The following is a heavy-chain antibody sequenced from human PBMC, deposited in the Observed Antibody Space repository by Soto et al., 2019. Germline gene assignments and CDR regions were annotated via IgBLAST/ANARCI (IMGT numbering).Heavy chain of an antibody. CDR2: INQDGSDT. CDR3: ARDLLIRDY. V-gene: IGHV3-7*03. CDR1: GITFSDYW. D-gene: IGHD3-10*01. J-gene: IGHJ4*02. Sequence: EVLLVESGGGLVQPGGSLRLSCVASGITFSDYWMTWVRQAPGKGLEWVANINQDGSDTNYVDSVMGRFTISRDNAKNSLYLQMNSLRVEDTAVYHCARDLLIRDYWGQGTLVTVSS.